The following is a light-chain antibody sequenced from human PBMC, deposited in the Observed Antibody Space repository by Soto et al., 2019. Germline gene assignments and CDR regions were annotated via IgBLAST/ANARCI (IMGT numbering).Light chain of an antibody. Sequence: QSVLTQPASVSGSPGQSITISCTGTSSDVGGYNYVSWYQQHPGKAPKLMIYEVSNRPSGVSNRFSGSKSGNTASLTISGLQAEDEADYYFSSYTSSSTTVFGTRTKVTVL. V-gene: IGLV2-14*01. CDR3: SSYTSSSTTV. CDR2: EVS. J-gene: IGLJ1*01. CDR1: SSDVGGYNY.